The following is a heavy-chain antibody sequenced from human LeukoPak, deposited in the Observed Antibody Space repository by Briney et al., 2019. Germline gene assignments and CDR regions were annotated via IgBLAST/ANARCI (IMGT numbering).Heavy chain of an antibody. CDR3: AKFYGMDV. CDR2: IKQDGSEK. Sequence: GGSLRISCAASGFTFNDYWMSWVRQAPGKGLEWVANIKQDGSEKYYVDSVKGRFTISRDNAKNSLYLQMNSLRVEDTAVYYCAKFYGMDVWGQGTTVTVSS. J-gene: IGHJ6*02. V-gene: IGHV3-7*01. CDR1: GFTFNDYW.